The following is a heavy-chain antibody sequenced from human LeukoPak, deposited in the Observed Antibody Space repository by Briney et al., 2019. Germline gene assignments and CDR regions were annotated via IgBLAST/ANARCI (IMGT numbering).Heavy chain of an antibody. CDR2: MNPNSGNT. V-gene: IGHV1-8*02. D-gene: IGHD5-24*01. J-gene: IGHJ4*02. CDR1: GYTFENYD. CDR3: ARATPGGLHGYSFDY. Sequence: ASVKVSCKASGYTFENYDINWVRQATGQGLEWMGWMNPNSGNTGFAQKFQDRVSMTRDTSINTAYMEPTSLRSGDTAVYYCARATPGGLHGYSFDYWGQGTVVTVYS.